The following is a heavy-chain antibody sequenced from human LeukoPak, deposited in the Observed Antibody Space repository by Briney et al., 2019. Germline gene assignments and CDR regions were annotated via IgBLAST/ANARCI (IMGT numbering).Heavy chain of an antibody. J-gene: IGHJ4*02. CDR3: ARDQDSSGYYPGPTDY. CDR2: ISAYNGNT. V-gene: IGHV1-18*01. Sequence: GSVTVSCMASGYTFTSYGISWVRQAPGQGLEGMGWISAYNGNTNYAQKLQGRVTMTTDTSTSTAYMELRSLRSDDTAVYYCARDQDSSGYYPGPTDYWGQGTLVTVSS. CDR1: GYTFTSYG. D-gene: IGHD3-22*01.